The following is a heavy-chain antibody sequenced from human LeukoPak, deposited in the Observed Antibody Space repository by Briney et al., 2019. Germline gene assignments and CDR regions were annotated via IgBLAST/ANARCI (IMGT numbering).Heavy chain of an antibody. J-gene: IGHJ4*02. V-gene: IGHV3-48*01. Sequence: PGGSLRLSCAASGFTFSSYSMNWVRQAPGKGLEWVSYISSSSSTIYYADSVKGRFTISRDNAKNSLYLQMNSLRAEDTAVYYCARDPGRYYYDSSGSGDYWGQGTLVTVSS. CDR3: ARDPGRYYYDSSGSGDY. D-gene: IGHD3-22*01. CDR2: ISSSSSTI. CDR1: GFTFSSYS.